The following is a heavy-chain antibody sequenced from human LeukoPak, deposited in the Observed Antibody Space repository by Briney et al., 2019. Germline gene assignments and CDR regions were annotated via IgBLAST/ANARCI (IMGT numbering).Heavy chain of an antibody. J-gene: IGHJ4*02. D-gene: IGHD3-16*01. CDR1: GFTFSANY. Sequence: GGSLRLSCAASGFTFSANYMSWVRQAPGKGLEWVSVIYGGGSTYYADSVKGRFTISRDNSKNTLYLQMNSLRAEDTAVYYCARDAQQGGYFDYWGQGTLVTVSS. CDR3: ARDAQQGGYFDY. V-gene: IGHV3-53*01. CDR2: IYGGGST.